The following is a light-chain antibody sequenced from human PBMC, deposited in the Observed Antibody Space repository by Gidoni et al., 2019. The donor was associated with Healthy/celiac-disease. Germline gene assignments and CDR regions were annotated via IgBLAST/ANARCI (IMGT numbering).Light chain of an antibody. Sequence: DIQITQSPSSLSASVGDRVTITCRTSQSINSYLNWYQQKPEKAPKLLIYAASSLQGGVPSRFSGSGSGTDFTLTISSLQPEDFATYYCQQSYSTPFTFGPGTRVDIK. CDR2: AAS. CDR3: QQSYSTPFT. J-gene: IGKJ3*01. CDR1: QSINSY. V-gene: IGKV1-39*01.